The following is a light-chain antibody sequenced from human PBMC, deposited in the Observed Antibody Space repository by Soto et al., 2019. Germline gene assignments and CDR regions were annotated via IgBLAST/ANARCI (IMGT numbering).Light chain of an antibody. J-gene: IGKJ1*01. CDR2: QVS. Sequence: VLTQTPLSSPVTLGQPASISCRSSQSLVYSDGNTYLSWLQQRPGQPPRLLIYQVSNRFSGVQDIFSGGGAGTDFTLKISRVEAEDVGVYSCIQFSHFPRTFGQGTKVEIK. V-gene: IGKV2-24*01. CDR3: IQFSHFPRT. CDR1: QSLVYSDGNTY.